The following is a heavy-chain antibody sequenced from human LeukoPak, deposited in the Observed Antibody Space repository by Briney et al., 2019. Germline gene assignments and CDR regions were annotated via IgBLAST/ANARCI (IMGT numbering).Heavy chain of an antibody. CDR3: ARVGLSGSYYPGSPLYYYYYMDV. CDR1: GGSFSGYY. D-gene: IGHD3-10*01. CDR2: INDSGRT. J-gene: IGHJ6*03. Sequence: PSETLSLTCGVYGGSFSGYYWSWIRQPPGKGLEWIGEINDSGRTEYNPSLMSRITISVDTSKNQFSLKLSSVTAADTAVYYCARVGLSGSYYPGSPLYYYYYMDVWGKGTTVTISS. V-gene: IGHV4-34*01.